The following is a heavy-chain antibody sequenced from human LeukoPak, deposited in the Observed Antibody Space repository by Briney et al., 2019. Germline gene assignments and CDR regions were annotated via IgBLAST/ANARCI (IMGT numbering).Heavy chain of an antibody. CDR1: GGSISSYY. D-gene: IGHD1-26*01. CDR3: ARGRGWELLFDY. Sequence: SETLSLTCTVSGGSISSYYWSWIRQPPGKGLEWIGYIYYSGSTNYNPSLKSRVIISVDTSKNQFSLKLSPVTAADTAVYYCARGRGWELLFDYWGQGTLVTVSS. CDR2: IYYSGST. V-gene: IGHV4-59*01. J-gene: IGHJ4*02.